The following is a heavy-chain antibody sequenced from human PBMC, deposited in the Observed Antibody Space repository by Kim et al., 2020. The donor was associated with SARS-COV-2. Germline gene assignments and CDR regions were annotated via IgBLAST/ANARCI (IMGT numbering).Heavy chain of an antibody. V-gene: IGHV3-33*06. CDR1: GFTFSSFS. CDR3: AKDRIRDGRNDLDH. Sequence: GGSLRLSCAASGFTFSSFSMNWVRQAPGKGLEWVALIYYDGSNKYYADSVQGRFTISRDNSDNTLYLQMNSLRAEDTAIYYCAKDRIRDGRNDLDHWGRGTPVIVSS. J-gene: IGHJ4*02. D-gene: IGHD2-8*01. CDR2: IYYDGSNK.